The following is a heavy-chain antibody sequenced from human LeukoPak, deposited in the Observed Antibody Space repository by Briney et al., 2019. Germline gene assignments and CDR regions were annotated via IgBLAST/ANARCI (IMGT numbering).Heavy chain of an antibody. V-gene: IGHV3-23*01. J-gene: IGHJ6*03. CDR3: ASWHYDFWSGLNYMDV. CDR1: GFTFSSYA. Sequence: GGSLRLSCAASGFTFSSYAMSWVRQAPGKGLEWVSVFSGSGGRTYYADSVKGRFTISRDNSKNTLYLQMNSLRAEDTAVYYCASWHYDFWSGLNYMDVWGKGTTVTVSS. D-gene: IGHD3-3*01. CDR2: FSGSGGRT.